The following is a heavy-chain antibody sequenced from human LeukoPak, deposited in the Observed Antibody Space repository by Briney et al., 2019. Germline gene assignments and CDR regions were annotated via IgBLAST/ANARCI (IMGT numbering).Heavy chain of an antibody. CDR1: GGSISSGDYY. D-gene: IGHD3-22*01. CDR2: IYYSGST. Sequence: PSETLSLTCTVSGGSISSGDYYWSWIRQPPGKGLEWIGYIYYSGSTYYNPSLKSRVTISVDTSKNQFSLKLSSVTAADTAVYYCARDSSYYYDSSGLHFDYWGQGTLVTVSS. CDR3: ARDSSYYYDSSGLHFDY. V-gene: IGHV4-30-4*01. J-gene: IGHJ4*02.